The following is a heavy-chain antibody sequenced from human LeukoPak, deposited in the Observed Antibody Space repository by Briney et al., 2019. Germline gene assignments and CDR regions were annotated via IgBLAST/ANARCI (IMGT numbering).Heavy chain of an antibody. D-gene: IGHD3-16*01. V-gene: IGHV4-34*01. Sequence: TSETLSLTCAVYGGAFSGYYWSWIRQPPGKGLEWIGEINHSGSTNYNPSLKSRVTISVDTSKNQFSLKLSSVTAADTAVYYCARGGGAFDIWGQGTMVTVSS. J-gene: IGHJ3*02. CDR2: INHSGST. CDR3: ARGGGAFDI. CDR1: GGAFSGYY.